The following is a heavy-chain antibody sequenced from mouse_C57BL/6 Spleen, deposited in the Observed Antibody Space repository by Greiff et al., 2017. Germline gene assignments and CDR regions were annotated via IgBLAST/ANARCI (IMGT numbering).Heavy chain of an antibody. V-gene: IGHV10-3*01. J-gene: IGHJ2*01. D-gene: IGHD1-1*01. CDR1: GFTFNTYA. CDR2: IRSKSSNYAT. Sequence: EVKLVESGGGLVQPKGSLKLSCAASGFTFNTYAMHWVRQAPGKGLEWVARIRSKSSNYATFYADSVKDRFTISRDDSQSKLYLQMNNLKTEDTAMYYCVGGEIGITTVVAFDYWGQGTTLTVSS. CDR3: VGGEIGITTVVAFDY.